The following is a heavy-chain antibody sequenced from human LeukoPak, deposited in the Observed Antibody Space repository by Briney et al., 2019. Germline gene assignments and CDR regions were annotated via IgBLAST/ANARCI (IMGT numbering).Heavy chain of an antibody. D-gene: IGHD5-18*01. CDR2: ISAYNGNT. CDR1: GYTFTSYG. CDR3: AREWSYGSDYYYGMDV. V-gene: IGHV1-18*01. J-gene: IGHJ6*02. Sequence: GASVKVSCKASGYTFTSYGISWVRQAPGQGLEWIRWISAYNGNTNYAQKLQGRVTMTTDTSTSTAYMELRSLRSDDTAVYYCAREWSYGSDYYYGMDVWGQGTTVTVSS.